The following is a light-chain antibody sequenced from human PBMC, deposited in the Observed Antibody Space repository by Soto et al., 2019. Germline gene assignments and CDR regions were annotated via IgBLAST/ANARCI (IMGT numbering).Light chain of an antibody. CDR3: QQCHRYLT. V-gene: IGKV1-5*01. Sequence: DIQMTQSTSTLSASVGDRVTITCRASESMSNCLAWYQQKPGKAPKLLISGASSLQSGVPSRFSGSASGTEFTLTISSLQPDDIATYYCQQCHRYLTFGQGTKVDVK. CDR2: GAS. J-gene: IGKJ1*01. CDR1: ESMSNC.